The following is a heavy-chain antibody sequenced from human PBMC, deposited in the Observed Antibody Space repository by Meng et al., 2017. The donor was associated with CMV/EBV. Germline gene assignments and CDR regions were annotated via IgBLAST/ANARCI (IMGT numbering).Heavy chain of an antibody. Sequence: TLMESVPTLLQPTQTLTLPCTFSGFSLSTSGVVVGWLLQPPGKALEWLALIYWDDDKRYSPSLKSRLTITKDTSKNQVVLTMTNMDPVDTATYYCAHRGQSSGWAILYSDYWGQGTLVTVPS. J-gene: IGHJ4*02. CDR2: IYWDDDK. CDR1: GFSLSTSGVV. D-gene: IGHD6-19*01. CDR3: AHRGQSSGWAILYSDY. V-gene: IGHV2-5*02.